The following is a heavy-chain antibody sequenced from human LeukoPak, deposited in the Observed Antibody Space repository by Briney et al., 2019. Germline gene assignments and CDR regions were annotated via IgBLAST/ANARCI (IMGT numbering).Heavy chain of an antibody. Sequence: GALSRSCAASGFAFSSYAMHGVRPAPGKGREWVAVISYDGSNKYYADSVKGGFTISRDNSKTTLYLQMNSLRAEDTAVYYCARDTRPVLRYFDWLSLDYWGQGPLVPVSS. CDR1: GFAFSSYA. CDR2: ISYDGSNK. J-gene: IGHJ4*02. V-gene: IGHV3-30-3*01. CDR3: ARDTRPVLRYFDWLSLDY. D-gene: IGHD3-9*01.